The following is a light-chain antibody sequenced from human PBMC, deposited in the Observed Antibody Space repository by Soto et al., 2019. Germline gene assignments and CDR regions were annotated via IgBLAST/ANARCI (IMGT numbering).Light chain of an antibody. J-gene: IGKJ5*01. CDR2: GAS. CDR1: QSVSRN. V-gene: IGKV3-15*01. Sequence: EIVINLSPSTLSVSPGERATLSCRASQSVSRNLACYQHKPGQAPRLLIYGASSRATGIPARFSGSGSGTEFTLPISSLQSEDFAVYYCQQYNAWPLITFGQVTLPEV. CDR3: QQYNAWPLIT.